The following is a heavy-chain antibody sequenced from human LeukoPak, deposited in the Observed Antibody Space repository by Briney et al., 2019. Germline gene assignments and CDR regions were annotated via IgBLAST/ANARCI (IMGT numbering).Heavy chain of an antibody. J-gene: IGHJ3*02. V-gene: IGHV3-23*01. CDR3: AKDQGDYYDSSGYYLDAFDI. D-gene: IGHD3-22*01. CDR2: ISGSGGST. CDR1: GFTFSSYA. Sequence: GGSLRLSCAASGFTFSSYAMSWVRQAPGEGLEWVSAISGSGGSTYYADSVKGRFTISRDNSKNTLYLQMNSLRAEDTAVYYCAKDQGDYYDSSGYYLDAFDIWGQGTMVTVSS.